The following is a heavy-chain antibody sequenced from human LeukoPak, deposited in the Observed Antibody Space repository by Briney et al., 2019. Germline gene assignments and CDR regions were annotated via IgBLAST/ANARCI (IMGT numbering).Heavy chain of an antibody. CDR2: ISSSTNYI. J-gene: IGHJ4*02. V-gene: IGHV3-21*01. CDR1: GFTLSSYS. CDR3: AIVGATPLPR. Sequence: GGSLRLSCAASGFTLSSYSMNWVRQAPGKGLVWVPSISSSTNYIYYADSLMGRFTISRDNAKNSLYLQMNSLRAEDTAVYYCAIVGATPLPRWGQGTLVTVSS. D-gene: IGHD1-26*01.